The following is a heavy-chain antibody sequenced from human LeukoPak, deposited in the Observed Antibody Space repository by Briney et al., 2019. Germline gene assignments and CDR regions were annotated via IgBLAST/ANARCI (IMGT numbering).Heavy chain of an antibody. CDR2: ISGEGVTI. V-gene: IGHV3-23*01. J-gene: IGHJ4*02. D-gene: IGHD2/OR15-2a*01. Sequence: PGGSLRLSCAASGFTVSSNYMSWGRPAPGEGLGWVSAISGEGVTIYYADSVKGRFTIYRDNSKNTLYLQMNSLTAEDTAVYYCGPREDSTTNAYDYWGQGTLVTVSS. CDR1: GFTVSSNY. CDR3: GPREDSTTNAYDY.